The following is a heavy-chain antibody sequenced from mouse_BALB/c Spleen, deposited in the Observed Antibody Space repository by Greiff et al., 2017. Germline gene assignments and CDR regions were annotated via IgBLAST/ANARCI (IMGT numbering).Heavy chain of an antibody. CDR1: GYTFTSYW. Sequence: QVQLQQPGAELVKPGASVKLSCKASGYTFTSYWMHWVKQRPGQGLEWIGEINPSNGRTNYNEKFKSKATLTVDKSSTTAYMQLSSLTSEDSAVYDCARSRGNYDAMDYWGQGTSVTVSS. V-gene: IGHV1S81*02. CDR2: INPSNGRT. CDR3: ARSRGNYDAMDY. J-gene: IGHJ4*01. D-gene: IGHD2-1*01.